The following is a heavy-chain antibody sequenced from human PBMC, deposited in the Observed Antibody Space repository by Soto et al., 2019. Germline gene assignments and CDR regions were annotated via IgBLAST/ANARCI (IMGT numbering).Heavy chain of an antibody. CDR1: GFTFSSYD. V-gene: IGHV3-23*01. CDR2: ISNSGHSA. Sequence: GGSLRRSCAASGFTFSSYDMNWVRQAPGKGLEWISVISNSGHSAYYADSVKGRFTISRDNSENTLYLQIKSLRAEDTAAYYCAKGGPTFLNWFGPWGQGTLVTVSS. D-gene: IGHD5-12*01. CDR3: AKGGPTFLNWFGP. J-gene: IGHJ5*02.